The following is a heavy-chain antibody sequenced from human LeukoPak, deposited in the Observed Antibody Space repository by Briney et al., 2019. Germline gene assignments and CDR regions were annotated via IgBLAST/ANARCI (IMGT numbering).Heavy chain of an antibody. CDR2: INHSGST. V-gene: IGHV4-34*01. CDR1: GGSFSGYY. D-gene: IGHD6-13*01. Sequence: KPSETLSLTCAVYGGSFSGYYWSWIRQPPGKGLEWIGEINHSGSTNYNPSLKSRVTISVDTSKNQFSLKLSSVTAAGTAVYYCARDPSSWNDAFDIWGQGTMVTVSS. CDR3: ARDPSSWNDAFDI. J-gene: IGHJ3*02.